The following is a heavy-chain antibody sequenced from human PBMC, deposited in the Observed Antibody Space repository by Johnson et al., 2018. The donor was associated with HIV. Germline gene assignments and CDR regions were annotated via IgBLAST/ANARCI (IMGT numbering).Heavy chain of an antibody. V-gene: IGHV3-20*04. J-gene: IGHJ3*02. CDR3: ARDPTTQYSRLTGDFGAFDI. D-gene: IGHD7-27*01. CDR1: GFSFDDYG. Sequence: VQVVESGGGVVRPGGSLRVSCAASGFSFDDYGMSWVRQRPGKGLEWVSGITLNGADTASADSVKGRFPISSDHAKNSLYLQMNSLRGEDTALYYCARDPTTQYSRLTGDFGAFDIWGQGTMVTVSS. CDR2: ITLNGADT.